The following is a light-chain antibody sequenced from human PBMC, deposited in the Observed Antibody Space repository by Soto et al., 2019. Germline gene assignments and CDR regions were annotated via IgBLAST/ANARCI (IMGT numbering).Light chain of an antibody. CDR1: QSVNNY. CDR2: DAS. J-gene: IGKJ3*01. CDR3: QHRNNRPFS. V-gene: IGKV3-11*01. Sequence: IMLTQSPGTLSLSPGERATLSCRASQSVNNYLAWYQQRPGQAPRLLIYDASNRATGIPARFSGSGSGTAFTLSISSLDPDDFAVYYCQHRNNRPFSFGPGTKVDIK.